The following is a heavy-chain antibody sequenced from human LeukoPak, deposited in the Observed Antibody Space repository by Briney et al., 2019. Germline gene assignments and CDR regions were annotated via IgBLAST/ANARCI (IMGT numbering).Heavy chain of an antibody. CDR2: IYYSGST. Sequence: SETLSLTCTVSGGSISSSSYYWGWIRQPPGKGLEWIGSIYYSGSTYYNPSLKSRVTISVDTSKNQFSLKLSSVTAADTAVYYCAREGVLGIRYFDYWGQGTLVTVSS. V-gene: IGHV4-39*07. CDR1: GGSISSSSYY. CDR3: AREGVLGIRYFDY. D-gene: IGHD7-27*01. J-gene: IGHJ4*02.